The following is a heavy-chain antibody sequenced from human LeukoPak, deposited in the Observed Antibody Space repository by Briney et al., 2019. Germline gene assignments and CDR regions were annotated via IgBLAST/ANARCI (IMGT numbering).Heavy chain of an antibody. Sequence: PSETLSLTCTVSGGPISSYYWSWIRQPAGKGLEWIGRIYTSGSTNYNPSLKSRVTMSVDTSKNQFSLKLSSVTAADTAVYYCARDRYYDSSGPDAFDIWGQGTMVTVSS. J-gene: IGHJ3*02. CDR2: IYTSGST. CDR3: ARDRYYDSSGPDAFDI. CDR1: GGPISSYY. D-gene: IGHD3-22*01. V-gene: IGHV4-4*07.